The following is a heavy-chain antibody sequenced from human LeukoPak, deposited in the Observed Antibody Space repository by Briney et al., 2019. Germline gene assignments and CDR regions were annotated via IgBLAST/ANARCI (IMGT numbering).Heavy chain of an antibody. V-gene: IGHV3-7*04. CDR3: ARTTSPEYDGGWLYYYYGMDV. CDR1: GFTFSSYW. Sequence: GGSLRLSCAASGFTFSSYWMSWVRQAPGKGLEWVANIKQDGSEKYYVDSVKGRFTISRDNAKNSLYLQMNSLRAEDTAVYYCARTTSPEYDGGWLYYYYGMDVWGQGTTVTVSS. J-gene: IGHJ6*02. D-gene: IGHD6-19*01. CDR2: IKQDGSEK.